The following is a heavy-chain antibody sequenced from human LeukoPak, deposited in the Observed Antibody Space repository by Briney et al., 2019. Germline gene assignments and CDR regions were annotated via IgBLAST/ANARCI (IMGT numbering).Heavy chain of an antibody. CDR2: IYYSGST. D-gene: IGHD4-23*01. Sequence: SETLSLTCTVSGGSISSYYWSWIRQPPGKGLEWLGYIYYSGSTDYNPSLMGRLTISVDTSKNQFSLTLTSVTEADTAVYYCARDYGGKLDYWGHGTLVTVSS. CDR1: GGSISSYY. J-gene: IGHJ4*01. V-gene: IGHV4-59*01. CDR3: ARDYGGKLDY.